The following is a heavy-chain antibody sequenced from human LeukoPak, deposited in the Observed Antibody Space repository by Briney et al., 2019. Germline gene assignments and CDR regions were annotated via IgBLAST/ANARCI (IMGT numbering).Heavy chain of an antibody. J-gene: IGHJ4*02. CDR2: ISSNGGST. CDR1: GFTFSSYA. V-gene: IGHV3-64*01. D-gene: IGHD2-2*01. Sequence: GGSLRLSCAASGFTFSSYAMHWVRQAPGKGLEYVSAISSNGGSTYYANSVKGRFTISRDNSKNTLYLQMGSLRAEDMAVYYCARSDPGSPYCSSTSCYGYHFDYWGQGTLVTVSS. CDR3: ARSDPGSPYCSSTSCYGYHFDY.